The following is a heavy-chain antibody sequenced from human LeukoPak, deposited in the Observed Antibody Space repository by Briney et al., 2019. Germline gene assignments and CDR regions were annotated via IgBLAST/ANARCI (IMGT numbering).Heavy chain of an antibody. CDR3: ARDGRYSYGSPFDY. D-gene: IGHD5-18*01. CDR1: GGSISSGDYY. J-gene: IGHJ4*02. CDR2: IYYSGST. Sequence: SETLSLTCTVSGGSISSGDYYWSWIRQPPGKGLEWIGYIYYSGSTYYNPSLKSRVTISVDTSKNQFSLKLSSVTAADTAVYYCARDGRYSYGSPFDYWGQGTLVTVSS. V-gene: IGHV4-30-4*08.